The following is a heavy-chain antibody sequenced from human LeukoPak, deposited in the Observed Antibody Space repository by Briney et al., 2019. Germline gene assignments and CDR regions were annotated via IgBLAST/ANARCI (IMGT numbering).Heavy chain of an antibody. D-gene: IGHD2/OR15-2a*01. CDR2: FDPEDGET. Sequence: ASVKVSCKVSGYTLTELSMHWVRQAPGKGLEWMGGFDPEDGETIYAQKFQGRVTMTEDTSTDTAYMELSSLKPDDTATYFCVRENIGAGDLWGQGTLVVVSP. CDR1: GYTLTELS. V-gene: IGHV1-24*01. CDR3: VRENIGAGDL. J-gene: IGHJ4*02.